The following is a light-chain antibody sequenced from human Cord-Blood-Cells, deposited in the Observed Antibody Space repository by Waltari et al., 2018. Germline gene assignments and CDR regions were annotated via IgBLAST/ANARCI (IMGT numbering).Light chain of an antibody. J-gene: IGKJ2*01. CDR1: QSISSL. V-gene: IGKV1-5*01. CDR3: QQYNSYPYT. Sequence: DIQMIQSPSTLSASVVDSVTITCRASQSISSLLAWYQQKPGKAPKLLIYDASSLESGVPSRFSGSGSGTEFTLTISSLQPDDFATYYCQQYNSYPYTFGQGTKLEIK. CDR2: DAS.